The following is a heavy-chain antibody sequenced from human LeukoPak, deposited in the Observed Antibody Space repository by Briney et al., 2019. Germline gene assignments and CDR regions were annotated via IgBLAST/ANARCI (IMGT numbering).Heavy chain of an antibody. Sequence: ASVKVSCKASGYTFTSYGISWVRQAPGQGLEWMGWISAYNGNTNYAQKFQGWVTMTRDTSISTAYMELSRLRSDDTAVYYCAREVSSIAAAGPNAFDIWGQGTMVTVSS. D-gene: IGHD6-13*01. J-gene: IGHJ3*02. CDR2: ISAYNGNT. V-gene: IGHV1-18*01. CDR3: AREVSSIAAAGPNAFDI. CDR1: GYTFTSYG.